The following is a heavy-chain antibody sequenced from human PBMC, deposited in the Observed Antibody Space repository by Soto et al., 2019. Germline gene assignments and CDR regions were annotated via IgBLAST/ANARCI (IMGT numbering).Heavy chain of an antibody. CDR1: GGSINSGDYY. CDR3: ARGGITGTTDYYYYGMDD. CDR2: IYYSGST. J-gene: IGHJ6*02. Sequence: SETLSLTCTVSGGSINSGDYYWSWIRQPPGKGLEWIGYIYYSGSTYYNPSLKSRVTISVDTSKNQFSLELSSVTAADTAVYYCARGGITGTTDYYYYGMDDWGQGTTVTVSS. V-gene: IGHV4-30-4*01. D-gene: IGHD1-7*01.